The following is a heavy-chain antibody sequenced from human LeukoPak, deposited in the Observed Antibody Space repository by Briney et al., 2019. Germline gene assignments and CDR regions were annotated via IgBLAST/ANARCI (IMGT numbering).Heavy chain of an antibody. V-gene: IGHV3-7*01. CDR1: GFTFRSYW. Sequence: GGSLRLSCAASGFTFRSYWMSWVRQAPGKGREWVANIKQDGSEKNYADSVKGRITISRDNAKNSLYLQMDSLRAEDTAVYYCARKGGRNDAFDIWGQGTMVTVSS. CDR3: ARKGGRNDAFDI. J-gene: IGHJ3*02. CDR2: IKQDGSEK. D-gene: IGHD1-14*01.